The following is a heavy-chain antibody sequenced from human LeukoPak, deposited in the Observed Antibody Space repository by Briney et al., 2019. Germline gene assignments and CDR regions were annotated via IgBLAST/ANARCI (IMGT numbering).Heavy chain of an antibody. Sequence: PSETLSLTCTVSGGSISSSSYYWGWIRQPPGKGLEWIGSIYYSGSTYYNPSLKSRVTISVDTSKNQFSLKLSSVTAADTAVYYCARGVRLFDPWGQGTLVTVSS. CDR3: ARGVRLFDP. V-gene: IGHV4-39*01. CDR1: GGSISSSSYY. J-gene: IGHJ5*02. CDR2: IYYSGST. D-gene: IGHD1-1*01.